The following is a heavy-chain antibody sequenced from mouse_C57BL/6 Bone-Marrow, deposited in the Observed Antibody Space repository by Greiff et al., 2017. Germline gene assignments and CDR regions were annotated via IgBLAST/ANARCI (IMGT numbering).Heavy chain of an antibody. V-gene: IGHV5-17*01. J-gene: IGHJ3*01. CDR3: ARGGYGAY. CDR1: GFTFSDYG. Sequence: EVKLVESGGGLVKPGGSLKLSCAASGFTFSDYGMHWVRQAPEKGLEWVAYISSGSSTIYYADTVQGRFTISRDNATNTLFLQMTRLRSEDTAMYYCARGGYGAYWGQGTLVTVSA. D-gene: IGHD2-2*01. CDR2: ISSGSSTI.